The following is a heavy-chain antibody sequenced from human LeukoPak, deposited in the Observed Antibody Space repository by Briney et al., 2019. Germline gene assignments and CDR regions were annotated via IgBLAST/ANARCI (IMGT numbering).Heavy chain of an antibody. V-gene: IGHV4-61*01. CDR1: GGSISSGTYS. CDR3: ASRKLGNDY. CDR2: IYYTGT. J-gene: IGHJ4*02. D-gene: IGHD7-27*01. Sequence: PSETLSLTCTVSGGSISSGTYSWNWIRQSPGKGLEWIGYIYYTGTSYNPSLKSRVTISADTSKNQFSLKLISVTAADTAVYYCASRKLGNDYWGQGTLVTVSS.